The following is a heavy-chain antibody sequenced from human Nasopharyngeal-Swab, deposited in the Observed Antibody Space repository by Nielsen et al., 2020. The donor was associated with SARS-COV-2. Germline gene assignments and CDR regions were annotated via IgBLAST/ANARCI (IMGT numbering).Heavy chain of an antibody. CDR2: IKQEGSEK. D-gene: IGHD3-22*01. CDR3: ARSLYDYYDSSGYSL. J-gene: IGHJ4*02. V-gene: IGHV3-7*01. CDR1: GFNFRSYA. Sequence: GESLKISCAASGFNFRSYAMSWVRQAPGKGLEWVANIKQEGSEKYYVDSVKGRFTVSRDNAKSALFLEMNSLRAEDTAVYYCARSLYDYYDSSGYSLWGQGTLVTVSS.